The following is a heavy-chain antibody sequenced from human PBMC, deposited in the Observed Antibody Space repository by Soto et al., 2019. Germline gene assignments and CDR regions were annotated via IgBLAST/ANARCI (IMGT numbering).Heavy chain of an antibody. V-gene: IGHV1-3*01. J-gene: IGHJ4*02. CDR3: ARGDFYDIHDY. CDR1: GYTFTSYA. CDR2: INAGNGNT. D-gene: IGHD3-22*01. Sequence: QVHLVQSGAEVKKPGASVKVSCKASGYTFTSYAIHWVRQAPGQRLEWMGWINAGNGNTKYSQKFQGRVTITRDTSASTAYMELNSLRSEDTAVYYCARGDFYDIHDYWGQGTLVTVSS.